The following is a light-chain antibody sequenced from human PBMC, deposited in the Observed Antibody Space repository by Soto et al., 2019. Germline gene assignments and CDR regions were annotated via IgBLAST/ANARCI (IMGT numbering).Light chain of an antibody. V-gene: IGKV1-5*03. Sequence: DIQMTQSPSTLSASVGDRVTITCRAGQYISKWLAWYQQKPGKAPKLLISEASRLESGVPPRFSGSGFGTEFTLTISSLQPDDFATYFCQQYNIYSTFGQGTKVEIK. CDR2: EAS. CDR1: QYISKW. CDR3: QQYNIYST. J-gene: IGKJ1*01.